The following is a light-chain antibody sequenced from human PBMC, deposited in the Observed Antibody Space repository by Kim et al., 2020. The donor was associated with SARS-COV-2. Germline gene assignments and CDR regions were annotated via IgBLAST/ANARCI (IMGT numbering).Light chain of an antibody. CDR2: DAS. V-gene: IGKV3-11*01. CDR1: ESVSHN. Sequence: EIVLTQSPATLSLSSGASATLSCRASESVSHNLAWYQQKPGQSPRLLMYDASNWAAGVPARFSGSGSETDFTLTISSLEPEDFAVYYCQLRYNWPPMFTFGQGTKLEI. CDR3: QLRYNWPPMFT. J-gene: IGKJ2*01.